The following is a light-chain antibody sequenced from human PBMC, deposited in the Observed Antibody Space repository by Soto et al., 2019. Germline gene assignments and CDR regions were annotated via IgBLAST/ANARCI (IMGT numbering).Light chain of an antibody. J-gene: IGKJ4*01. CDR1: QGISNY. V-gene: IGKV1-27*01. CDR3: QQYNRAPLT. Sequence: DIQMTQSPSSLSASVGDRVTITCRASQGISNYLAWYQQKPGKVPKLLIYAASTLQSGVPSRFSGRGSGTEFTLTISSLQTEDVATDYSQQYNRAPLTFGGGTKVEIK. CDR2: AAS.